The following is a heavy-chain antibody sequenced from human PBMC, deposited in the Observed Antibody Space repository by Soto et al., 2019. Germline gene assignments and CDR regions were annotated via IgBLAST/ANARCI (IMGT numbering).Heavy chain of an antibody. V-gene: IGHV4-4*02. J-gene: IGHJ5*02. CDR1: GGSISSSNW. CDR3: ARGRVGSSFNWFDP. CDR2: IYHSGST. Sequence: SETLSLTCAVSGGSISSSNWWSWVRQPPGKGLEWIGEIYHSGSTNYNPSLKSRVTISVDKSKNQFSLKLSSVTAADTAVYYYARGRVGSSFNWFDPWGEGILITVSS. D-gene: IGHD6-13*01.